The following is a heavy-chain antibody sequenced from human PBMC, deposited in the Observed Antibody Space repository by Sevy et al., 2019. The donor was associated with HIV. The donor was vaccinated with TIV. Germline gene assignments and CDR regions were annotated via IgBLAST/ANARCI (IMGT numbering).Heavy chain of an antibody. V-gene: IGHV4-59*11. Sequence: SETLSLNCTVSGGSISTHYWSWIRQPPGKGLGCIGYMQYSGSTNNNPSLKSRVTISIDTSKNQFSLKLSSVTAADTAVYYCARVGAWYYGSTGNAFDIWGQGTMVTVSS. CDR2: MQYSGST. D-gene: IGHD1-26*01. CDR1: GGSISTHY. CDR3: ARVGAWYYGSTGNAFDI. J-gene: IGHJ3*02.